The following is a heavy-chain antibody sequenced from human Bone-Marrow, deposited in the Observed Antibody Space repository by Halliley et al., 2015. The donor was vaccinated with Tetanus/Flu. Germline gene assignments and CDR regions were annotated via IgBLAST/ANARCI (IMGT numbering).Heavy chain of an antibody. V-gene: IGHV4-59*11. CDR1: GDSINNHY. J-gene: IGHJ3*01. CDR2: VYHNEGT. D-gene: IGHD1-26*01. CDR3: AGASVSVTVVGASDV. Sequence: TLSLTCSVSGDSINNHYWNWIRQPPGKGLEWIGYVYHNEGTNYNPSLERRVTISLDTSKSQLSLRLTSVTAADTAVYYCAGASVSVTVVGASDVWGQGTMVTVSS.